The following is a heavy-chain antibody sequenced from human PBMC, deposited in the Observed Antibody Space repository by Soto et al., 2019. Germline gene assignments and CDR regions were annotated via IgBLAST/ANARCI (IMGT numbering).Heavy chain of an antibody. CDR3: AEDRARYKAARVYNYYSMDV. Sequence: SVKVSCKASGGTFSSYAISWVRQAPGQGLEWMGGIVPIFGTANYAQKFQGRVTITADESTSTAYMELSSLRSEDPAVYYCAEDRARYKAARVYNYYSMDVWGQGTTVTVSS. V-gene: IGHV1-69*13. J-gene: IGHJ6*02. CDR1: GGTFSSYA. D-gene: IGHD6-6*01. CDR2: IVPIFGTA.